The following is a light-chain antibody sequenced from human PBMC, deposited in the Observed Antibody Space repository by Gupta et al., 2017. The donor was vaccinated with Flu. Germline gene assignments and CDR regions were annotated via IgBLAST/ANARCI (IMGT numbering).Light chain of an antibody. J-gene: IGKJ1*01. V-gene: IGKV3-20*01. CDR1: QSVSSSY. CDR3: HHDSSSRT. CDR2: GAS. Sequence: EIVLTQSPGTLSLSPGERATLSCRASQSVSSSYLAWLQQKPGQAPRLIIYGASNRDMGITDRFSGSGYGKDFTLTSSRREQEDCAVYHGHHDSSSRTFGQGTKMEIK.